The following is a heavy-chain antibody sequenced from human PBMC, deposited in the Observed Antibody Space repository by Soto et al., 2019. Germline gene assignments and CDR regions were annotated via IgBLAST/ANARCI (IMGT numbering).Heavy chain of an antibody. CDR3: AKGAGYDSSGYYYALFDS. Sequence: GGSLRLSCAASGFTFSNYAVSWVRQAPGKGLEWVSAIIDSGGNTYYEDSVKGRFTISRDNSKNTLYLQMNSLRAEDTAVYYCAKGAGYDSSGYYYALFDSWGQGALVTVSS. CDR2: IIDSGGNT. V-gene: IGHV3-23*01. J-gene: IGHJ4*02. CDR1: GFTFSNYA. D-gene: IGHD3-22*01.